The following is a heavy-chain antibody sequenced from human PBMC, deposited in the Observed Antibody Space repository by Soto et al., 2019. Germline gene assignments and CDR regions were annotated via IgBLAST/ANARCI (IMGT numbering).Heavy chain of an antibody. Sequence: GGSLRLSCAASGFAFGSYWMHWVRQAPGRGLVWVSRISQDGAIATQADSVKGRFTISRDNAKNTLFLQMNSLRADDTAVYYCLRDQRHWNEFADQWGQGTLVTVSS. D-gene: IGHD1-1*01. J-gene: IGHJ4*02. CDR1: GFAFGSYW. CDR3: LRDQRHWNEFADQ. V-gene: IGHV3-74*01. CDR2: ISQDGAIA.